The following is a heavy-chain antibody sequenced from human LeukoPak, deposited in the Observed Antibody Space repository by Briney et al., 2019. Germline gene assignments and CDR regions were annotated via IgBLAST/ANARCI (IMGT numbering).Heavy chain of an antibody. J-gene: IGHJ4*02. CDR3: ARASLPGLTGKPGY. CDR2: INPNSGGT. CDR1: GYTFTGYY. V-gene: IGHV1-2*02. D-gene: IGHD3-9*01. Sequence: EASVKVSCKASGYTFTGYYMHWVRQAPGQGLEWMGWINPNSGGTNYAQKFQGRVTMTRDTSISTAYMELSRLRSDDTAVYYCARASLPGLTGKPGYWGQGTLVTVSS.